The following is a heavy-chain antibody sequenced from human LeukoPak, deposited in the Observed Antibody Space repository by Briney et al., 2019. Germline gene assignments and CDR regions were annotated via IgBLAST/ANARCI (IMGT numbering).Heavy chain of an antibody. CDR1: GFSFDDHG. CDR3: ARDVDTAMAAFDY. D-gene: IGHD5-18*01. J-gene: IGHJ4*02. V-gene: IGHV3-20*04. Sequence: RSGGSLRLSCAASGFSFDDHGMNWVRQIPGKGLEWVAGIDWNGGSTGYADSVKGRFTISRDNAKNSLYLQMNSLRAEDTALYYCARDVDTAMAAFDYWGQGTLVTVSS. CDR2: IDWNGGST.